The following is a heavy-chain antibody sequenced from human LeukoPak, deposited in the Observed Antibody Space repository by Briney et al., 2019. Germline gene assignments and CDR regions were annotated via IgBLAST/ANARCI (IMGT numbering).Heavy chain of an antibody. CDR2: LSKSGNT. CDR1: GVSISSYY. CDR3: ARARYVNSFYAFDI. V-gene: IGHV4-59*01. Sequence: SETLSLTCAVSGVSISSYYWSWIRLPPGKGLEWIGYLSKSGNTNYSPSLKSRVTIFGDTSKNQFFLKLSSVAAADTAVYYCARARYVNSFYAFDIWGQGTLVTVSS. D-gene: IGHD3-9*01. J-gene: IGHJ3*02.